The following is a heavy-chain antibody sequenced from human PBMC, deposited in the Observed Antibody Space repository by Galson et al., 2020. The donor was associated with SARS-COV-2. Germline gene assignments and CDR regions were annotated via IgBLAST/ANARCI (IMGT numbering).Heavy chain of an antibody. D-gene: IGHD3-16*01. CDR2: IYYSGST. V-gene: IGHV4-59*01. CDR1: GGSISSYY. Sequence: SETLSLTCTVSGGSISSYYWSWIRQPPGKGLEWIGYIYYSGSTNYNPSLKSRVTISVDTSKNQFSLKLSSVTAADTAVYYCARASEGEGQYGLDYWGQGTLVTVSS. CDR3: ARASEGEGQYGLDY. J-gene: IGHJ4*02.